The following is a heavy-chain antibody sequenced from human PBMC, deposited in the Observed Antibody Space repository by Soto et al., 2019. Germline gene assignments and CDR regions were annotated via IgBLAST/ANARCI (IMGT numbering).Heavy chain of an antibody. D-gene: IGHD5-12*01. V-gene: IGHV4-34*01. J-gene: IGHJ4*02. CDR2: VKDGGST. CDR3: ARGQEGIVATH. CDR1: GGSLTGYY. Sequence: QVQLQQWGAGLLKPSETLSLTCTVNGGSLTGYYWSWIRQPPGKGLEWIGEVKDGGSTNYSPSLRGRVSISAATSKNHCSLRLTSVTAADPAVYFCARGQEGIVATHWDQGALVTVSS.